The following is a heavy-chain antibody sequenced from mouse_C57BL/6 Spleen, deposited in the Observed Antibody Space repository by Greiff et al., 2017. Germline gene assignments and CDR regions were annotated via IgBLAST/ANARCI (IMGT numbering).Heavy chain of an antibody. D-gene: IGHD1-1*01. CDR2: ISSGGDYI. CDR1: GFTFSSYA. Sequence: EVKLEESGEGLVKPGGSLKLSCAASGFTFSSYAMSWVRQTPEKRLEWVAYISSGGDYIYYADTVKGRFTISRDNARNTLYLQMSSLKSEDTAMYYCTRDRDYGSSYRYYFDYWGQGTTLTVSS. CDR3: TRDRDYGSSYRYYFDY. J-gene: IGHJ2*01. V-gene: IGHV5-9-1*02.